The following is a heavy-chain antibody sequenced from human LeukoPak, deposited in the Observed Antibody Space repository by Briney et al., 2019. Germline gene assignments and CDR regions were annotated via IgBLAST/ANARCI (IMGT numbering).Heavy chain of an antibody. CDR2: IIPIFGTT. CDR3: ARDNSVGDTAWWFDP. D-gene: IGHD1-26*01. V-gene: IGHV1-69*06. CDR1: GGTFSYS. J-gene: IGHJ5*02. Sequence: ASVKVSCKASGGTFSYSINWVRQAPGQGLEWMGGIIPIFGTTNYAQKFQGRVTITADKSTSTAYMELSSLRSEDTAVYYCARDNSVGDTAWWFDPWGQGTLVTVSS.